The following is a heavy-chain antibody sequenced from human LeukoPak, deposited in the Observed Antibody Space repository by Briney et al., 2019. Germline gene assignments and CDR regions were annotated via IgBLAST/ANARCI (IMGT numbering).Heavy chain of an antibody. CDR2: IIPIFGTA. D-gene: IGHD6-13*01. J-gene: IGHJ6*03. Sequence: SSVKVSCKASGGTFSSYAISWVRQAPGQGLEWMGRIIPIFGTANYAQKFQGRVTITTDESTSTAYMELSSLRSEDTAVYYCARDGVLSYYCYMDVWGKGTTVTVSS. V-gene: IGHV1-69*05. CDR1: GGTFSSYA. CDR3: ARDGVLSYYCYMDV.